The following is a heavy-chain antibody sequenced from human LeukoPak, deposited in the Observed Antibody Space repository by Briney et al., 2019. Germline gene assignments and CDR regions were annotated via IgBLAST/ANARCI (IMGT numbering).Heavy chain of an antibody. CDR2: IYYSGST. Sequence: TSETLALTCTVCGGSISSYYWRWIRQPPGKGREGVGYIYYSGSTNFNTSLKSRVIISVDPSKNQFSLTLSSVTAADTAVYYCARDGDSSGWYPKFDYWGQGTLVTVSS. V-gene: IGHV4-59*01. CDR1: GGSISSYY. J-gene: IGHJ4*02. CDR3: ARDGDSSGWYPKFDY. D-gene: IGHD6-19*01.